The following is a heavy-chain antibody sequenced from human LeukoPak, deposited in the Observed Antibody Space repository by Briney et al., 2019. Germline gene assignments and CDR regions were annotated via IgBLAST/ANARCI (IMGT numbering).Heavy chain of an antibody. Sequence: GGSLRLSCAASGFTFCSYAMGWVPQAPGKGLEWVSALTASGDNRYYADSVKSRFTISRDNSKNTLYLQVNSLRAEDTAEYYCAKGNGYSYGRYYFDYWGQGTLVTVSS. CDR1: GFTFCSYA. CDR2: LTASGDNR. J-gene: IGHJ4*02. CDR3: AKGNGYSYGRYYFDY. V-gene: IGHV3-23*01. D-gene: IGHD5-18*01.